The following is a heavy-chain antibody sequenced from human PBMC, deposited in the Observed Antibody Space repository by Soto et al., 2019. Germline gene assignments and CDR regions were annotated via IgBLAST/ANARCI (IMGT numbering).Heavy chain of an antibody. CDR1: GGSISSSSYY. CDR3: ARLVFIQQLDPSGDY. V-gene: IGHV4-39*01. J-gene: IGHJ4*02. Sequence: QLQLQESGPGLVKPSETLSLTCTVSGGSISSSSYYWGWIRQPPGKGLEWIGSIYYSGSTYYNPSLKSRVTISVDTSKNQFSLKLSSVTAADTAVYYCARLVFIQQLDPSGDYWGQGTLVTVSS. CDR2: IYYSGST. D-gene: IGHD6-13*01.